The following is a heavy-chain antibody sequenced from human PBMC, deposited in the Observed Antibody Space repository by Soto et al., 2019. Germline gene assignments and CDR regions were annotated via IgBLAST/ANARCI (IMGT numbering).Heavy chain of an antibody. J-gene: IGHJ4*02. D-gene: IGHD1-26*01. CDR2: INHSGST. Sequence: PEETLSLTCAIYGGSFSGYYWSWLRQPPGKGLEWIGEINHSGSTNYNPSLKGRVTMSLDTSKNQVSLNVTSVTAADTAVYYCAATPRYWGQGRLVTVSS. V-gene: IGHV4-34*01. CDR1: GGSFSGYY. CDR3: AATPRY.